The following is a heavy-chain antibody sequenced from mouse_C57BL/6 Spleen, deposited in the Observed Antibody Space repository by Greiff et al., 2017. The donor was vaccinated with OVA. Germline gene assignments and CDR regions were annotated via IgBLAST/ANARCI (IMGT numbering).Heavy chain of an antibody. CDR3: ARSIWDGSLDY. D-gene: IGHD4-1*01. CDR1: GYTFTSYW. V-gene: IGHV1-69*01. Sequence: QVQLQQPGAELVMPGASVKLSCKASGYTFTSYWMHWVKQRPGQGLEWIGEIDPSDSYTNYNQTFKGKSTLTVAKSSSTAYMQLSSLTSEDSAVYYCARSIWDGSLDYWGQGTTLTVSS. J-gene: IGHJ2*01. CDR2: IDPSDSYT.